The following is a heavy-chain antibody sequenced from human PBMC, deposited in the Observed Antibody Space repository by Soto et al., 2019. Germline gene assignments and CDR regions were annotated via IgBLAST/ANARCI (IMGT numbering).Heavy chain of an antibody. CDR2: INSDGSST. CDR3: AREGTTLVRGGPSDY. D-gene: IGHD3-10*01. CDR1: GFTFSSYW. Sequence: GGSLRLSCAASGFTFSSYWMHWVRQAPGKGLVWVSRINSDGSSTSYADSVKGRFTISRDNAKNALYLQMTGLRAEDTAKYYCAREGTTLVRGGPSDYWGQGTLVTVSS. V-gene: IGHV3-74*01. J-gene: IGHJ4*02.